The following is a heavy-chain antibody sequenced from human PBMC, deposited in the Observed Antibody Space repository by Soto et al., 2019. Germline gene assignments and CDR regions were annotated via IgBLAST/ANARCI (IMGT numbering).Heavy chain of an antibody. V-gene: IGHV4-4*02. D-gene: IGHD2-8*01. CDR1: GGSISTENW. CDR3: ARLIMSANSFDI. CDR2: IYHGGGA. Sequence: SETLSLTCAVSGGSISTENWWSWVRQPPGKGLEWIGEIYHGGGARYNPSLRRRVIISVDKSKNQFSLNLSFVTAADTAVYYCARLIMSANSFDIWGQGTMVT. J-gene: IGHJ3*02.